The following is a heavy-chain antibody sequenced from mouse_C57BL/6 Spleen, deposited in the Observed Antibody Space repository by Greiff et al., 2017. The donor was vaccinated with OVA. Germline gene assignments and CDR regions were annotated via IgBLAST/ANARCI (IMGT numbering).Heavy chain of an antibody. CDR3: ARKGYYYGSSFSYWYFDV. Sequence: VQLQQPGAELVRPGSSVKLSCKASGYTFTSYWMDWVKQRPGQGLEWIGNIYPSDSETHYNQKFKDKATLTVDKSSSTAYMQLSSLTSEDSAVYYCARKGYYYGSSFSYWYFDVWGTGTTVTVSS. CDR2: IYPSDSET. D-gene: IGHD1-1*01. CDR1: GYTFTSYW. V-gene: IGHV1-61*01. J-gene: IGHJ1*03.